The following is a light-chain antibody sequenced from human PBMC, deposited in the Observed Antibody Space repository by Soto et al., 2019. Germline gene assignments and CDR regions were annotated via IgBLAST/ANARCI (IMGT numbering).Light chain of an antibody. CDR3: QLYGNSRT. Sequence: EIVLTQSPGTLSLSPGERATLSCRPSQNITTTSLTWYQQRPGQPPRLVIYGTSGRATGIPDRFSGSGSGTDFTLTISRLEPEYFVVYYCQLYGNSRTFGQGTKVEI. CDR1: QNITTTS. J-gene: IGKJ1*01. V-gene: IGKV3-20*01. CDR2: GTS.